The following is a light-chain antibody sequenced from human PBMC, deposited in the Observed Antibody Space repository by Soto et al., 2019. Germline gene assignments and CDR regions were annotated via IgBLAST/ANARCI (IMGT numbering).Light chain of an antibody. CDR2: EVS. V-gene: IGLV2-14*01. CDR3: SSYTSSTTQYV. CDR1: SSDVGGYNH. Sequence: QPVLTQPASVSGSPGQSITISCTGTSSDVGGYNHVSWYQQHPGKAPKVMIYEVSNRPSGVSNRFSGSKSGNTASLTISGLQAEDEADYYCSSYTSSTTQYVFGTGTKLTVL. J-gene: IGLJ1*01.